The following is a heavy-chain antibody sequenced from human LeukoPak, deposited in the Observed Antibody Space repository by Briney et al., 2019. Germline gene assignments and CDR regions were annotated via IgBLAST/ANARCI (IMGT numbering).Heavy chain of an antibody. D-gene: IGHD1-26*01. J-gene: IGHJ4*02. CDR2: INPNSGST. Sequence: GGSLRLSCAASGYTFTGYYMHWVRQAPGQGLEWMGWINPNSGSTNYAQKFQGRVTMTRDTSISTAYMELSRLRSEDTAVYYCAGGLKGIVGATTGDYWGQGTLVTVSS. V-gene: IGHV1-2*02. CDR3: AGGLKGIVGATTGDY. CDR1: GYTFTGYY.